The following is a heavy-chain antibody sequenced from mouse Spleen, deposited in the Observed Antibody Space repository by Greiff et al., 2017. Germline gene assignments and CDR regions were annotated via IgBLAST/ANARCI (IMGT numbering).Heavy chain of an antibody. CDR2: INPYNGDT. Sequence: EVQRVESGPELVKPGDSVKISCKASGYSFTGYFMNWVMQSHGKSLEWIGRINPYNGDTFYNQKFKGKATLTVDKSSSTAHMELRSLTSEDSAVYYCARGLLRGAMDYWGQGTSVTVSS. V-gene: IGHV1-20*01. CDR1: GYSFTGYF. CDR3: ARGLLRGAMDY. J-gene: IGHJ4*01. D-gene: IGHD1-1*01.